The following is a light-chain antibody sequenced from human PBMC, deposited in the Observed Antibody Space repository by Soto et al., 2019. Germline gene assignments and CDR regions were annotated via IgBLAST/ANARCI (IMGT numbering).Light chain of an antibody. J-gene: IGKJ3*01. CDR2: AAS. CDR1: QSISSY. Sequence: DIQMTQSPSSLSASVGDIVTITCRASQSISSYLNWYQQKPGKAPKLLIYAASSSQSGVPSRFSGSGSGTDFTLTISSLQTEDFATYYCQQSYSTPFTFGPGTKVDIK. CDR3: QQSYSTPFT. V-gene: IGKV1-39*01.